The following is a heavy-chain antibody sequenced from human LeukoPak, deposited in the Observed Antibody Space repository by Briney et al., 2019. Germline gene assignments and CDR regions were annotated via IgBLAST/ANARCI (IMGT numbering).Heavy chain of an antibody. D-gene: IGHD5-18*01. CDR1: GFTFSSYG. J-gene: IGHJ3*02. V-gene: IGHV3-30*18. Sequence: GGSLRLSCAASGFTFSSYGMHWVRQAPGKGLEWVAVISYDGSNKYYADSVKGRFTISRDNSKNTLYLQMNSLRAEDMAVYYCAKEAGQGYSYGYADAFDIWGQGTMVTVSS. CDR2: ISYDGSNK. CDR3: AKEAGQGYSYGYADAFDI.